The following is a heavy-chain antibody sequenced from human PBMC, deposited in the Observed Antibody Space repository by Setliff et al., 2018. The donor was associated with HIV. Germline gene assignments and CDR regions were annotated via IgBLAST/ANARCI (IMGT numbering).Heavy chain of an antibody. CDR1: GGSISSSSYY. J-gene: IGHJ6*03. V-gene: IGHV4-39*07. Sequence: NPSETLSLTCTVSGGSISSSSYYWGWIRQPPGKGLEWIGSLYYSGTTYYNPSLKSRLTISVDTSKNQNSLYLQMNSLRAEDTALYYCAKAPVGGLRSGYTYMDVWGRGTTVTVSS. CDR3: AKAPVGGLRSGYTYMDV. D-gene: IGHD5-12*01. CDR2: LYYSGTT.